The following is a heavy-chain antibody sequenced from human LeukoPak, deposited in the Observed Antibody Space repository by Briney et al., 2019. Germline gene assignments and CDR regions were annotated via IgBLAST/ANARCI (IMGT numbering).Heavy chain of an antibody. V-gene: IGHV3-7*01. Sequence: PGGSLRLSCAASRFTFSSYSMNWVRQAPGKGLEWVANIKQDGSERYYLDSVKGRFTFSRDNARNSLYLQMNSLRAEDTAVYYCARGRGFSSGWPVDTFDFWGQGAMVTVSA. J-gene: IGHJ3*01. CDR2: IKQDGSER. D-gene: IGHD6-19*01. CDR1: RFTFSSYS. CDR3: ARGRGFSSGWPVDTFDF.